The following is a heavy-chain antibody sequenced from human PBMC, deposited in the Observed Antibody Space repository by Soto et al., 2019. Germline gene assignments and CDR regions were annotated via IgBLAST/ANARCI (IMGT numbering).Heavy chain of an antibody. J-gene: IGHJ5*02. Sequence: ASVKVSCKASGYTFTGYYMHWVRQAPGQGLEWMGWINPNSGGTNYAQKFQGWVTMTRDTSISTAYMELSRLRSDDTAVYYCARGHDDYVWGSYRLNWFDPWGQGTLVTVSS. CDR2: INPNSGGT. CDR3: ARGHDDYVWGSYRLNWFDP. D-gene: IGHD3-16*02. V-gene: IGHV1-2*04. CDR1: GYTFTGYY.